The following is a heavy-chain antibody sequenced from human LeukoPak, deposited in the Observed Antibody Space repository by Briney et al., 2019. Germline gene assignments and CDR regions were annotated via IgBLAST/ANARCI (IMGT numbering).Heavy chain of an antibody. Sequence: GGSLRLSCAASGFTFSDYAMTWVRQAPGKGLQWVSGISGSGASTYYGDSVKGRFIISRDNSKNTLYLQIDSLRAEDTAVYYCAKEASSGWFLYWFDPWGQGTLVTVSS. CDR2: ISGSGAST. CDR1: GFTFSDYA. J-gene: IGHJ5*02. D-gene: IGHD6-19*01. CDR3: AKEASSGWFLYWFDP. V-gene: IGHV3-23*01.